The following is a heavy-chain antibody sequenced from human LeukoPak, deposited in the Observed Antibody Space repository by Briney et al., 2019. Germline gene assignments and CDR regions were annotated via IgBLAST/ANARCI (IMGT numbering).Heavy chain of an antibody. D-gene: IGHD3-10*01. V-gene: IGHV4-38-2*02. CDR1: GYSISRGYY. J-gene: IGHJ5*02. CDR3: ARVGEEDYSGSGGNWFDP. CDR2: IYHSGST. Sequence: SETLSLTCSVSGYSISRGYYWGWIRQPPGKGPERIGRIYHSGSTYYNPSLKSRVTISVDTSKNQFSLKLSSVTAADTAVYYCARVGEEDYSGSGGNWFDPWGQGTLVTVSS.